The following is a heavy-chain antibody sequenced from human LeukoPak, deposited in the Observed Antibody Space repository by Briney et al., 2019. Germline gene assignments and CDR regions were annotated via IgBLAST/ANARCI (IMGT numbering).Heavy chain of an antibody. V-gene: IGHV3-23*01. D-gene: IGHD4-11*01. Sequence: PGGSLRLSCAASGFTFSSYAMSWVRQAPGKGLEWVSAISGSGGSTYYADSVKGRFTISRDNSKNTLYLQMNSLRAEDTAVYYCAKDRVSNSPPSYYFDYWGQGTLVTVSS. CDR3: AKDRVSNSPPSYYFDY. J-gene: IGHJ4*02. CDR1: GFTFSSYA. CDR2: ISGSGGST.